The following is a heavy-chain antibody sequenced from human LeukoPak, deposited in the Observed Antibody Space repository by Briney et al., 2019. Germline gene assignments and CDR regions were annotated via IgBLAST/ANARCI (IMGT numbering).Heavy chain of an antibody. CDR3: AKAPVTTCSGAYCYPFDY. CDR2: IRVSGNT. CDR1: GFTLTSHA. J-gene: IGHJ4*02. Sequence: ARSLRLSCAASGFTLTSHAMSWVRQAPGKGLEWVSAIRVSGNTYHADSVKGRFTISRDSSKNTLYLQMNRLRAEDAAVYYCAKAPVTTCSGAYCYPFDYWGQGTLVTVSS. D-gene: IGHD2-21*01. V-gene: IGHV3-23*01.